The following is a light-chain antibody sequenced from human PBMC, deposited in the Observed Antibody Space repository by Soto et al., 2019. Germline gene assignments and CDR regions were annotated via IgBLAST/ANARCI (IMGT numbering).Light chain of an antibody. CDR2: SAS. CDR3: QQTYSTPWT. Sequence: DIQMTQSPASLSASVGDRVTISCRSNRTIAKYVNWYQQKPGKAPKLLIYSASILQNEVPSRFSATGSGTEFTLAVTGLQTEDFATYFCQQTYSTPWTFGRGTKVEVK. J-gene: IGKJ1*01. CDR1: RTIAKY. V-gene: IGKV1-39*01.